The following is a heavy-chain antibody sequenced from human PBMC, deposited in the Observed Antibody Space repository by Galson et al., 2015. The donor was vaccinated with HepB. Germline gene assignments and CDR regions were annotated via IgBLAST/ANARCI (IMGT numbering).Heavy chain of an antibody. CDR1: GFSLMSHS. V-gene: IGHV3-48*01. CDR3: ARNPASYDYYNMDV. Sequence: SLRLSCAASGFSLMSHSMNWVRHSPGKGLAWLWYLSPGGAKYYADAARGRVTISSDKCKKGLDMHMSSLRVEDTAVHYCARNPASYDYYNMDVWGQGTTVTVSS. D-gene: IGHD2-21*01. CDR2: LSPGGAK. J-gene: IGHJ6*02.